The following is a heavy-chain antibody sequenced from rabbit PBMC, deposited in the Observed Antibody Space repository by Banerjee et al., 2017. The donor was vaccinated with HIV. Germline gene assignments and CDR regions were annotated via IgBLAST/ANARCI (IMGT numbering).Heavy chain of an antibody. V-gene: IGHV1S45*01. J-gene: IGHJ2*01. CDR3: ARGGVGSTGYTYAFDP. CDR2: INSSSGNT. CDR1: GFPFSNKYV. Sequence: QEQLVESGGGLGQPEGSLTLTCTASGFPFSNKYVMCWVRQAPGKGLEWIACINSSSGNTVYARWAKGRFTITKTSSTTVTLQMTSLTAADTATYFCARGGVGSTGYTYAFDPWGPGTLVTVS. D-gene: IGHD1-1*01.